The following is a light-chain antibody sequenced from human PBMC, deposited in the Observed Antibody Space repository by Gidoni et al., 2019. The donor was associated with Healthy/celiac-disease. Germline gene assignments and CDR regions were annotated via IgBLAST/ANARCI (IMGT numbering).Light chain of an antibody. Sequence: EIVMTQSPATLSVSPGESATLPCRASQSVSSNLAWYQQKPGQAPRLLIYGASTRATGLPARFSGSGSGTEFTLTISSLQSEDFAVYYCQQYNNWPQTFGQGTKVEIK. V-gene: IGKV3-15*01. CDR2: GAS. CDR1: QSVSSN. J-gene: IGKJ1*01. CDR3: QQYNNWPQT.